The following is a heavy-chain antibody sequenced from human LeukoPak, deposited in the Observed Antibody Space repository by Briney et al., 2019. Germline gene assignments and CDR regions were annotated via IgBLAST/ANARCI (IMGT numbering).Heavy chain of an antibody. J-gene: IGHJ5*02. D-gene: IGHD3-3*01. CDR1: GFTFSDYY. Sequence: GGSLRLSCAASGFTFSDYYMSWIRQAPGKGLEWVSYISSSGSTIYYADSVKGRFTISRDNAKNSLCLQMNSLRAEDTAVYYCARDWAYYDFWSGYYDWFDPWGQGTLVTVSS. CDR3: ARDWAYYDFWSGYYDWFDP. V-gene: IGHV3-11*04. CDR2: ISSSGSTI.